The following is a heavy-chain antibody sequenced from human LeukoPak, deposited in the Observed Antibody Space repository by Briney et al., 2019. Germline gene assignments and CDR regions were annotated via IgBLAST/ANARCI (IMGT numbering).Heavy chain of an antibody. CDR3: ARDGTAMAHFDY. D-gene: IGHD5-18*01. CDR2: INPNSGDT. V-gene: IGHV1-2*02. Sequence: ASVKVSCKASGYTFTGYYMHWVRQAPGQGLEWMGWINPNSGDTNYAQKFQGRVTVTRDTSISTAYMELSRLRSDDTAVYYCARDGTAMAHFDYWGQGTLVTVSS. CDR1: GYTFTGYY. J-gene: IGHJ4*02.